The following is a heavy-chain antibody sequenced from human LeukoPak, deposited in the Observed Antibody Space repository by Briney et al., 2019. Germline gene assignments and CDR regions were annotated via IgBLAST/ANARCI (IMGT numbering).Heavy chain of an antibody. CDR3: ARGNGGYDFDY. J-gene: IGHJ4*02. Sequence: SETLSLTCTVSGGSISSYYWSWIRQPPGKGLEWIGYFYYSGSTNYNPSLKSRVTISVDTSKNQFSLKLNSVTAADTAVYYCARGNGGYDFDYWGQGTLVTVPS. CDR2: FYYSGST. D-gene: IGHD5-12*01. V-gene: IGHV4-59*01. CDR1: GGSISSYY.